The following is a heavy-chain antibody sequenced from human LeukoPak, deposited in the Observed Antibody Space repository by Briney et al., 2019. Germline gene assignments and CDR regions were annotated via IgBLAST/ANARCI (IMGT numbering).Heavy chain of an antibody. Sequence: PGGSLGLSCAASGFTFSSYAVSWVRQAPGKGLEWVSVMFASGSTYYADSVKGRFTFSRDIFRNTLYLQLNSLRVEDTALYYCARGFVQTGYSSSSYVHWGQGTLVTVSS. D-gene: IGHD6-13*01. J-gene: IGHJ4*02. V-gene: IGHV3-66*01. CDR1: GFTFSSYA. CDR3: ARGFVQTGYSSSSYVH. CDR2: MFASGST.